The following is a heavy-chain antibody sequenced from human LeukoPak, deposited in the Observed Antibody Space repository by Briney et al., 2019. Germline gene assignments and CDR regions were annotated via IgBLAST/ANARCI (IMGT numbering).Heavy chain of an antibody. V-gene: IGHV3-23*01. Sequence: GGSLRLSCAASGFTFSSYAMSWVRQAPGKGLEWFSAISSSGAGTYYADSVKGRFTISRDNSKNTLYLQMHSLRAEDTAVYYCATNTSSWSFDYWGQGTLVTVSS. D-gene: IGHD6-13*01. J-gene: IGHJ4*02. CDR2: ISSSGAGT. CDR3: ATNTSSWSFDY. CDR1: GFTFSSYA.